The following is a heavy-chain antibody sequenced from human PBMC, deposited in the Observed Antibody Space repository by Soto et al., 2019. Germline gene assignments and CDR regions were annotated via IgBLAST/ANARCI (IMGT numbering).Heavy chain of an antibody. J-gene: IGHJ4*02. D-gene: IGHD2-15*01. CDR3: AKGGPDGFCSGGRCYFDY. V-gene: IGHV3-9*01. Sequence: EVQLVESGGGLVQPGRSLRLCCAAPGFTFDDYAMHWVRRVPGKGLEWVSSISWNSNIIGYAGSVKGRFTISRDHAKNSLYLQMNSLRPEDTALYYCAKGGPDGFCSGGRCYFDYWGQGSLVTVSS. CDR2: ISWNSNII. CDR1: GFTFDDYA.